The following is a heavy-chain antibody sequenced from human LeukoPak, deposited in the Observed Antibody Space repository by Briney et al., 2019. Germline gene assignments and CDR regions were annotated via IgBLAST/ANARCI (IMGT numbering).Heavy chain of an antibody. Sequence: PGGSLRLSCAASGFTFSSYAMSWVRQPPGKGLEWIGYIYYIGSTNYNPSLKSRVTISVDTSKNQFSLKLSSVTAADTAVYYCARSRGYSYGTTFLDYWGQGTLVTVSS. D-gene: IGHD5-18*01. V-gene: IGHV4-59*08. CDR1: GFTFSSYA. CDR3: ARSRGYSYGTTFLDY. J-gene: IGHJ4*02. CDR2: IYYIGST.